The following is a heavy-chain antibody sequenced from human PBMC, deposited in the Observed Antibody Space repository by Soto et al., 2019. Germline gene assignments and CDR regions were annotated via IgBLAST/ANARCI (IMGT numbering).Heavy chain of an antibody. CDR2: INHSGST. Sequence: QVQLQQWGAGLLKPSETLSLTCAVYGGSFSGYYWSWIRQPPGKGLEWIGEINHSGSTNYNPSLKSRVTISVDTSKNQFSLKLSSVTAADTAVYYCATFIVGPHPTFYYYGMDVWGQGTTVTVSS. J-gene: IGHJ6*02. CDR3: ATFIVGPHPTFYYYGMDV. V-gene: IGHV4-34*01. D-gene: IGHD1-26*01. CDR1: GGSFSGYY.